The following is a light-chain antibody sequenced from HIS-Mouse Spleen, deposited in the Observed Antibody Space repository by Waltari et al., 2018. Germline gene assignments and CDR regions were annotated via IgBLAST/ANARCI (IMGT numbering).Light chain of an antibody. Sequence: DIQMTKPPSSLSASVGDRVPITSRASQSISSYLHWYQQKPGKAPKLLIYAASSLQSGVPSRFSGSGSGTDFTLTISSLQPEDFATYYCPQSYSTPWTFGQGTKVEIK. V-gene: IGKV1-39*01. CDR3: PQSYSTPWT. CDR1: QSISSY. J-gene: IGKJ1*01. CDR2: AAS.